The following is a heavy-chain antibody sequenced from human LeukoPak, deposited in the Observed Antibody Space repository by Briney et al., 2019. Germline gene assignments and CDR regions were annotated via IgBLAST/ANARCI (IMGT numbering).Heavy chain of an antibody. D-gene: IGHD6-19*01. CDR2: IWFDGKNK. CDR1: GFSFSEND. CDR3: AKDRAVAGSDARYYFEN. J-gene: IGHJ4*02. V-gene: IGHV3-33*06. Sequence: PGGSLRLSCAASGFSFSENDMHWVRQAPGKGLEWVAVIWFDGKNKYYADSVKGRFTISRDNSGGTLFLEMNSLRVDDSAVYYCAKDRAVAGSDARYYFENWGQGTLVTVS.